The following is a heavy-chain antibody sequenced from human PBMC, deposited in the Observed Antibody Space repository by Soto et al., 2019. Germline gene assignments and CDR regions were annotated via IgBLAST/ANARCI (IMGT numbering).Heavy chain of an antibody. CDR2: MNPNSGNT. CDR3: ARGRSPFWSRSMDV. V-gene: IGHV1-8*01. Sequence: GASVKVSCKASGYTFTSYDINWVRQATGQGLEWMGWMNPNSGNTGYAQKFQGRVTMTRNTSISTAYMELSSLRSEDTAVYYCARGRSPFWSRSMDVWGKGTTVTVSS. CDR1: GYTFTSYD. D-gene: IGHD3-3*01. J-gene: IGHJ6*03.